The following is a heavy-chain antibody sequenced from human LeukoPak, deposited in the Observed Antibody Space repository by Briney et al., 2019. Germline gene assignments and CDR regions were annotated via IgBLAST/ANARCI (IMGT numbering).Heavy chain of an antibody. CDR3: ARAATVTAESAFDY. Sequence: GGSLRLSCAASGFTFSSYAMHWVRQTPGKGLEYVSGINSNGGSTHYANSVKGRFTISRDNSKHTLYLQMGSLRTEDMAVYYCARAATVTAESAFDYWGQGTLVTVSS. D-gene: IGHD4-17*01. V-gene: IGHV3-64*01. J-gene: IGHJ4*02. CDR1: GFTFSSYA. CDR2: INSNGGST.